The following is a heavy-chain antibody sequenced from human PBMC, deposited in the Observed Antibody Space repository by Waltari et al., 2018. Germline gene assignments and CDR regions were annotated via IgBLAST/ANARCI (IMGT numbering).Heavy chain of an antibody. Sequence: EVQLVESGGGLVQPGGSLRLSCAASGFTFSSYAMSWVRQAPGKGLEWVSAMSGSGGSTYYADSVKGRFTIARDNSKNTLYLQMNSLRAEDTAVYYCAKWPRPKYKQLVLFDYWGQGTLVTVSS. D-gene: IGHD6-6*01. J-gene: IGHJ4*02. CDR1: GFTFSSYA. CDR2: MSGSGGST. CDR3: AKWPRPKYKQLVLFDY. V-gene: IGHV3-23*04.